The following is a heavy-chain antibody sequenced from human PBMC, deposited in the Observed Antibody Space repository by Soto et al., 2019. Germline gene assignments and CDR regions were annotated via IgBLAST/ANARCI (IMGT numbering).Heavy chain of an antibody. CDR2: ISAYNGNT. CDR1: GYTFTSYG. J-gene: IGHJ4*02. D-gene: IGHD2-15*01. Sequence: ASVKVSCKASGYTFTSYGISWVRQAPGQGLEWMGWISAYNGNTNYAQKLQGRVTMTTDTSTSTAYMELRSLRSDDTAVYYCASWGPGGYCSGGSCYEFDYWGQGTLVTVSS. CDR3: ASWGPGGYCSGGSCYEFDY. V-gene: IGHV1-18*01.